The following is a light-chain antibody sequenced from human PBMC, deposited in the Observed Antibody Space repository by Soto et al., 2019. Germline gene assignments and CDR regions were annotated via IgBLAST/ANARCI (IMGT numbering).Light chain of an antibody. J-gene: IGKJ1*01. CDR3: QQRSNWPKT. CDR2: DAS. CDR1: QSVSSY. Sequence: EIVLAQSPATLSLSPGEKATHSNRASQSVSSYLAWYQQKPGQAPRLLIYDASNRATGIPARFSGSGSGTDFTLTICSLEPEDFAVYYCQQRSNWPKTFGQGTKVDIK. V-gene: IGKV3-11*01.